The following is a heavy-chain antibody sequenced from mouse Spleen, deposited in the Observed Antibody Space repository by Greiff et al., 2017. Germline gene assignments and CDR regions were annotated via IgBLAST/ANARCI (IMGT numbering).Heavy chain of an antibody. CDR3: ARSRKYDASLDY. Sequence: VQLQQSDAELVRPGASVKISCKVSGYTFTDHTICWMKQRTEPGLEWIGYIYPRDGSTKYNEKFKGKATLTADKSSSTAYIQLNSLTSEDSAVYCCARSRKYDASLDYWGQGTSVTVSS. D-gene: IGHD2-14*01. CDR2: IYPRDGST. V-gene: IGHV1-78*01. J-gene: IGHJ4*01. CDR1: GYTFTDHT.